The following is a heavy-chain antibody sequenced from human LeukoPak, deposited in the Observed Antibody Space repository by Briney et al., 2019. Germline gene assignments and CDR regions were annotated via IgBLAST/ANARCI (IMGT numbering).Heavy chain of an antibody. CDR1: GFTFDDYA. D-gene: IGHD3-22*01. V-gene: IGHV3-9*01. Sequence: GGSLTLSCAASGFTFDDYAMHWVRQAPGKGLEWVSGISWNSGSRGYADSVKGRFTISRDNAKNSLYLQMNSLRAEDTAVYYCAKMGAMIVVVSHYMDVWGKGTTVTVSS. CDR3: AKMGAMIVVVSHYMDV. CDR2: ISWNSGSR. J-gene: IGHJ6*03.